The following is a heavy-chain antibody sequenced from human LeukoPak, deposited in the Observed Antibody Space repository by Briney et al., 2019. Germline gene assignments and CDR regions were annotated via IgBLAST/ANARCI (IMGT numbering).Heavy chain of an antibody. CDR2: IYPGDSDT. V-gene: IGHV5-51*01. Sequence: GESLKISCKGSGYSFTSYWIGWVRQMPGEGLEWMGIIYPGDSDTRYSPSFQGQVTISADKSISTAYLQWSSLKASDTAMYYCARGSRGDYDTGAFDIWGQGTMVTVSS. D-gene: IGHD2-21*02. CDR3: ARGSRGDYDTGAFDI. J-gene: IGHJ3*02. CDR1: GYSFTSYW.